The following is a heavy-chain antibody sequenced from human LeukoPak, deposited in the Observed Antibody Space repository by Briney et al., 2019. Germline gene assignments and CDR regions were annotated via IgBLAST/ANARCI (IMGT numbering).Heavy chain of an antibody. V-gene: IGHV3-48*01. CDR1: GFTFSSYS. CDR3: ARDGVPYYDFWSGSNAFDI. CDR2: ISSSSSTI. Sequence: GGSLRLSCAASGFTFSSYSMTWVRQAPGKGLEWVSYISSSSSTIYYADSVKGRFTISRDNAKNSLYLQMNSLRAEDTAVYYCARDGVPYYDFWSGSNAFDIWGQGTMVTVSS. D-gene: IGHD3-3*01. J-gene: IGHJ3*02.